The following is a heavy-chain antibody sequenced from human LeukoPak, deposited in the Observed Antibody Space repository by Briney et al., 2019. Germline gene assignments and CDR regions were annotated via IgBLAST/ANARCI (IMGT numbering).Heavy chain of an antibody. V-gene: IGHV3-48*03. CDR3: ARDPPDY. Sequence: SGGSLRLSCAASGFTFSSYEMNWVRQAPGKGLEWVSYILNSGTTTYYADSMKGRFTISRDNAKNSLYLQMNSLRAEDTGVYYCARDPPDYWGQGILVTVSS. CDR2: ILNSGTTT. CDR1: GFTFSSYE. J-gene: IGHJ4*02.